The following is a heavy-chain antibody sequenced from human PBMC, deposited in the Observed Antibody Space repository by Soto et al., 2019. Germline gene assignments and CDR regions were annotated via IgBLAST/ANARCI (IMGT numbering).Heavy chain of an antibody. D-gene: IGHD3-9*01. J-gene: IGHJ4*02. V-gene: IGHV3-15*01. CDR2: IKSKTDGGTT. Sequence: GGSLRLSCAASGFTFRNAWMSWVRQAPGKGLEWVGRIKSKTDGGTTDYAAPVKVRFTISRDDSKNTLYLQMNSLKTEDTAVYYCITPPFDLLTVPAYWGQGSLVTGSS. CDR3: ITPPFDLLTVPAY. CDR1: GFTFRNAW.